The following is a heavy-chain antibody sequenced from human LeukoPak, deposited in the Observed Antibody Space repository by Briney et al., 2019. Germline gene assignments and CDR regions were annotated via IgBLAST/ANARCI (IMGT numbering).Heavy chain of an antibody. CDR3: AKDPGLLWFGEYAFDI. V-gene: IGHV3-30*18. CDR2: ISYDGSNK. Sequence: GGSLRLSCAASGFTFSSYGMHWVRQAPGKGLEWVAVISYDGSNKYYADSVKGRFTISRDNSQNTVYLQMNSLRAEDTAVYYCAKDPGLLWFGEYAFDIWGQGTMVTVSS. CDR1: GFTFSSYG. D-gene: IGHD3-10*01. J-gene: IGHJ3*02.